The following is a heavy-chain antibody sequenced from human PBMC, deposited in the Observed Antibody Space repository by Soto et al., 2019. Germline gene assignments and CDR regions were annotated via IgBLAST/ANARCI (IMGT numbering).Heavy chain of an antibody. V-gene: IGHV3-64*01. Sequence: EVQLVESGGGLVQPGGSLRLSCAASGFSFSNGMHWVRQAPGKGLEYVSAISSNGGTTYYANSVKGRFTISRDNSKNTLYLQMGSLRAEDMAVYYCASDAFDIWGQGTMVTVSS. J-gene: IGHJ3*02. CDR1: GFSFSNG. CDR2: ISSNGGTT. CDR3: ASDAFDI.